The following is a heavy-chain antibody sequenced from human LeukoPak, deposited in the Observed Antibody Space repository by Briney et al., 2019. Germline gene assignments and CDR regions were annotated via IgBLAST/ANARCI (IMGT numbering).Heavy chain of an antibody. Sequence: GGSLRLSCVASGLTVSSYSMNWVRQAPGKGLEWVSHISSSSSTIYYADSVKGRFTISRDNAENSLDLQMNSLRDEDTAVYYCARARASGRSGFDYWGQGTLVTVSS. CDR1: GLTVSSYS. CDR3: ARARASGRSGFDY. V-gene: IGHV3-48*02. D-gene: IGHD2-15*01. CDR2: ISSSSSTI. J-gene: IGHJ4*02.